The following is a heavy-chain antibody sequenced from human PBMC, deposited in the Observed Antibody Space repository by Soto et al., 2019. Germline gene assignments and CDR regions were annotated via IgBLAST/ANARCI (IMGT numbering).Heavy chain of an antibody. CDR2: ISYDGSNK. V-gene: IGHV3-30*18. Sequence: PGGSLRLSCAASGFNFPIYAMSWVRQAPGKGLEWVAVISYDGSNKYYADSVKGRFTISRDNSKNTLYLQMNNLRAEDTAVYFCAKDPNQGSRWYPGWFDPWGQGTLVTVSS. J-gene: IGHJ5*02. CDR3: AKDPNQGSRWYPGWFDP. CDR1: GFNFPIYA. D-gene: IGHD6-13*01.